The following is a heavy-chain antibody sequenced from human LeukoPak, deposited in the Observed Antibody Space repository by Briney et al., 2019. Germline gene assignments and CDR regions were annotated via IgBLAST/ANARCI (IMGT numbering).Heavy chain of an antibody. J-gene: IGHJ5*02. CDR1: GYNFTSYW. CDR3: TRRAFGDQNCNWFDP. V-gene: IGHV5-51*01. Sequence: GESLKVSCKGSGYNFTSYWIVWVRQMPGKGLEWMGIIYPADSDTRYSPSLHGRVTISADKSVTTAYLQWSSLKASDTGIYYCTRRAFGDQNCNWFDPWGQGTLVTVSS. D-gene: IGHD4-17*01. CDR2: IYPADSDT.